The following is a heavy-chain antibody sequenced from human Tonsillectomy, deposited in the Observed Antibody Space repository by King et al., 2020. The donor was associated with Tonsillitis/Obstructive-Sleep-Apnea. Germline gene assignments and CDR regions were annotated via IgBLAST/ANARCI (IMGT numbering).Heavy chain of an antibody. J-gene: IGHJ6*03. CDR1: GFTFSSYE. Sequence: VQLVESGGGLVQPGGSLRLSCAASGFTFSSYEMNRVRQAPGKGLEWVSYISSSGTTIYYADSVKGRFTISRDNAKNSLYLQMNSLRAEDTAVYYCARDWPYYDFWSGSTYYYYYMDVWGKGTTVTVSS. V-gene: IGHV3-48*03. CDR3: ARDWPYYDFWSGSTYYYYYMDV. D-gene: IGHD3-3*01. CDR2: ISSSGTTI.